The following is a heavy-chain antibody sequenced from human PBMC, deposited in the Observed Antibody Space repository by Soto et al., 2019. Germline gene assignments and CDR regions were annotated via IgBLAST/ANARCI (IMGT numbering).Heavy chain of an antibody. V-gene: IGHV3-33*01. D-gene: IGHD4-17*01. J-gene: IGHJ4*02. CDR1: GFTFSSYG. CDR2: IWYDGSNK. CDR3: ARDRTSFRTVTTSHSFDY. Sequence: QVQLVESGGGVVQPGRSLRLSCAASGFTFSSYGMHWVRQAPGKGLEWVAVIWYDGSNKYYADSVKGRFTISRDDSKNTLYLPMNSLRAEDTAVYYCARDRTSFRTVTTSHSFDYWGQGTLVTVSS.